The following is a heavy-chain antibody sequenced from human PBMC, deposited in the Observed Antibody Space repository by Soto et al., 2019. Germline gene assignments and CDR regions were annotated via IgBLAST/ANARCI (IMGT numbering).Heavy chain of an antibody. J-gene: IGHJ4*02. Sequence: QVQLVQSGAEVRKPGSSVQVSCKASGGTFYTYTFSWVRQAPGQGLEWMGSITPIYPTTNYAEKFQGRLTLTADGSTNTAYMELNSLTSEDTAVYYCARIPRYSFPTSDDLDSWGQGTLVTVSS. CDR1: GGTFYTYT. CDR2: ITPIYPTT. D-gene: IGHD5-18*01. CDR3: ARIPRYSFPTSDDLDS. V-gene: IGHV1-69*15.